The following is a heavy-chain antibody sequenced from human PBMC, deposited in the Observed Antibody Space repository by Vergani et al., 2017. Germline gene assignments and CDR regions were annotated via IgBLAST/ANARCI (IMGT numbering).Heavy chain of an antibody. CDR2: INTGNGNT. J-gene: IGHJ3*02. CDR3: ARGNGDQGSAFDI. CDR1: GYTFTSYA. D-gene: IGHD4-17*01. Sequence: QVQLVQSGAEVKKPGASVKVSCKASGYTFTSYAMHWVRQAPGQRLEWMGWINTGNGNTKYSQKFQGRVTITRDTSASTAYMELSSLRSEDTAVYYCARGNGDQGSAFDIWGQGTMVTVSS. V-gene: IGHV1-3*04.